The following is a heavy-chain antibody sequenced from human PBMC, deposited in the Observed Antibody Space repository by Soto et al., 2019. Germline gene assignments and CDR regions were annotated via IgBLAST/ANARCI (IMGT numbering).Heavy chain of an antibody. CDR3: ARGPHGGFGVVHFDY. CDR2: ISAYNGNT. D-gene: IGHD3-3*01. Sequence: GASVKVSCKASGYTFTSYGISWVRQAPGQGLEWMGWISAYNGNTNYAQNLQGRVTMTTDTSTSTAYMELRSLRSDDTAVYYCARGPHGGFGVVHFDYWGQGTLVTVPQ. V-gene: IGHV1-18*01. J-gene: IGHJ4*02. CDR1: GYTFTSYG.